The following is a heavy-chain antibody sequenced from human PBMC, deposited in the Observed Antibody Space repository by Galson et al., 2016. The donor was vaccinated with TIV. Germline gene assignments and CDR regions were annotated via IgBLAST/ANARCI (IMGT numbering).Heavy chain of an antibody. J-gene: IGHJ4*02. Sequence: SVNVSCKASGYTFTSYYMHWVRLAPGQGLEWMGIINPSGGSTSYAQKFQGRVTMTRDTSTSTVYMELSSLRSEDTAVYYCARVLEVAGTDYWGQGTLVTVSS. D-gene: IGHD6-19*01. CDR1: GYTFTSYY. CDR2: INPSGGST. V-gene: IGHV1-46*01. CDR3: ARVLEVAGTDY.